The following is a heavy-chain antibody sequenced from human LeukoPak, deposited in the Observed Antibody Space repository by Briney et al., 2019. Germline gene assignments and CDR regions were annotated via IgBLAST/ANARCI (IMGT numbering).Heavy chain of an antibody. D-gene: IGHD1-26*01. CDR1: GGSITTTNY. CDR3: SSESGPFCPFGH. V-gene: IGHV4-4*02. J-gene: IGHJ4*02. Sequence: SETLSLTCGVSGGSITTTNYWSWVRQPPGGGLEWIGEISLAGRTRYNPSLKSRVNISIDESKNHLYLNLASVTAADTAVYYCSSESGPFCPFGHWGQGTLVAVTS. CDR2: ISLAGRT.